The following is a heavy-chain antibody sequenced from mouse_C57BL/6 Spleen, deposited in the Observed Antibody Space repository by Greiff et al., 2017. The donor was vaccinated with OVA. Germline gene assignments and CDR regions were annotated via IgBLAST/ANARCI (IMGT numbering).Heavy chain of an antibody. Sequence: VKLQQPGAELVRPGSSVKLSCKASGYTFTSYWMDWVKQRPGQGLEWIGNIYPSDSETHYNQKFKDKATLTVDKSSSTAYMQLSSLTSEDSAVDYCARKGGYNYFDYWGQGTTLTVSS. CDR1: GYTFTSYW. V-gene: IGHV1-61*01. CDR3: ARKGGYNYFDY. J-gene: IGHJ2*01. CDR2: IYPSDSET. D-gene: IGHD2-2*01.